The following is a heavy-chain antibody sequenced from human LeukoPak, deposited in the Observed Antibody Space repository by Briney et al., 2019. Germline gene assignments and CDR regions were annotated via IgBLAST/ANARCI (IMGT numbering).Heavy chain of an antibody. D-gene: IGHD3-10*01. CDR2: IWSRGDT. CDR1: GGSITNYY. CDR3: ARPGEYSGSGPSWAFDI. Sequence: SETLSLTCSLSGGSITNYYWSWMRQPPGKPLEWMAWIWSRGDTDDNPSLKNRVTISLVTSNNQFSMRLTSVTTSDTAVYYCARPGEYSGSGPSWAFDIWGQGTMVTVSS. V-gene: IGHV4-59*08. J-gene: IGHJ3*02.